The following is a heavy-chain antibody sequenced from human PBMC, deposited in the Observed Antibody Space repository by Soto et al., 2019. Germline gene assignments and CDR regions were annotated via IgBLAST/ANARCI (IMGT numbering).Heavy chain of an antibody. CDR3: ARVIWFGESAWFDP. CDR1: GYSISSGYY. CDR2: IYHSGST. D-gene: IGHD3-10*01. J-gene: IGHJ5*02. V-gene: IGHV4-38-2*01. Sequence: PSETLSLTCAVSGYSISSGYYWGWIRQPPGKGLEWIGSIYHSGSTYYNPSLKSRVTISVDTSKNQFSLKLSSVTAADTAVYYCARVIWFGESAWFDPWGQGTLVTVSS.